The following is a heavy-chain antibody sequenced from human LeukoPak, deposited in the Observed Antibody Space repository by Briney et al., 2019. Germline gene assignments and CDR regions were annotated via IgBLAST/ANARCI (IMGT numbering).Heavy chain of an antibody. V-gene: IGHV4-39*07. J-gene: IGHJ3*02. CDR3: ARGGYCGGDCYENDAFDI. CDR2: INHSGST. CDR1: GGSISSSSYY. Sequence: PSETLSLTCTVPGGSISSSSYYWSWIRQPPGKGLEWIGEINHSGSTNYNPSLKSRVTISLDTSKNQFSLKLSSVTAADTAVYYCARGGYCGGDCYENDAFDIWGQGTMVTVSS. D-gene: IGHD2-21*02.